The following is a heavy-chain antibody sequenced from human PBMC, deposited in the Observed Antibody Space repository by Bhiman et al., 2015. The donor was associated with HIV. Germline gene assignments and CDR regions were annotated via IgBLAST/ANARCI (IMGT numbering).Heavy chain of an antibody. Sequence: EVQLVESGGGLVQPGGSLRLSCAASRFIVSSNYIIWVRQAPGKGLEWVSVSYSGGDTYYADSVKGRFTISRDNSKNTLYLQMDSLRAEDTAVYYCARGAVAGAFTPSYYFDYWGQGTLVTVSS. CDR2: SYSGGDT. V-gene: IGHV3-66*01. CDR1: RFIVSSNY. CDR3: ARGAVAGAFTPSYYFDY. J-gene: IGHJ4*02. D-gene: IGHD6-19*01.